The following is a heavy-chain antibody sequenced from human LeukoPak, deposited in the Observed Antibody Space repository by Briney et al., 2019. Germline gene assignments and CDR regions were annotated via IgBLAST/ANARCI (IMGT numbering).Heavy chain of an antibody. CDR3: ARERGYYYDSSGHRGGRFDP. V-gene: IGHV4-4*07. D-gene: IGHD3-22*01. CDR2: IYTSGST. J-gene: IGHJ5*02. Sequence: PSETLSLTCTVSGGSISSYYWSWIRQPAGKGLEWIGRIYTSGSTNYNPSLKSRVTMPVDTSKNQFSLKLSSVTAADTAVYYCARERGYYYDSSGHRGGRFDPWGQGTLVTVSS. CDR1: GGSISSYY.